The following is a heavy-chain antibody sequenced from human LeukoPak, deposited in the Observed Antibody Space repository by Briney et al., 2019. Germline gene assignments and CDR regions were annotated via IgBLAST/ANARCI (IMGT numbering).Heavy chain of an antibody. CDR1: GFTFDDYA. V-gene: IGHV3-9*01. CDR2: ISWNSGTI. D-gene: IGHD3-22*01. Sequence: PGRSLRLSCAASGFTFDDYAMHWVRQAPGKGLEWVSGISWNSGTIGYADSVKGRFTISRDNAKNTLYLQMNGLRVEDTAVYYCVVWGEDRSGHRFDFWGQGTLVTVSS. J-gene: IGHJ4*02. CDR3: VVWGEDRSGHRFDF.